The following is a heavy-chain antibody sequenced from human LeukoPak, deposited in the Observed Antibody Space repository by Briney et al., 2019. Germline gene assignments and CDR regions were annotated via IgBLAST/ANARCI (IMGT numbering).Heavy chain of an antibody. J-gene: IGHJ6*03. CDR1: GFTFSSYA. Sequence: GGSLRLSCAASGFTFSSYAMHWVRQAPGKGLEYVSAISSNGGSTYYANSVKGRFTISRDNSKNTLYLQMGSLRAEDMAVYYCARDLLAWNNGDYEHYMDVWGKGTTVTVSS. CDR3: ARDLLAWNNGDYEHYMDV. V-gene: IGHV3-64*01. CDR2: ISSNGGST. D-gene: IGHD4-17*01.